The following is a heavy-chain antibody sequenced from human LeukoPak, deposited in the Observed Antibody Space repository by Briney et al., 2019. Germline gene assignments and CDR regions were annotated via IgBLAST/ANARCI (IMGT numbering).Heavy chain of an antibody. V-gene: IGHV4-4*07. Sequence: SETLSLTCTVSGRPITNWCWSWIRQPAGKGLEWIGRFCFIGNTNYNPSLKSRVTLSVDKSKNQFFLKLSSLTAADTAIYYCATGGGDFDYWGQGTLVTVSS. CDR2: FCFIGNT. CDR3: ATGGGDFDY. J-gene: IGHJ4*02. D-gene: IGHD2-15*01. CDR1: GRPITNWC.